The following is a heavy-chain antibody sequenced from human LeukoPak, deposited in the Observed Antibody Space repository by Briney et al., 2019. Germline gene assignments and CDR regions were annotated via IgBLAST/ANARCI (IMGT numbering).Heavy chain of an antibody. D-gene: IGHD6-13*01. Sequence: SETLSLTCAVYGGSFSGYYWSWIRQPPGKGLEWIGEINHSGSTNYNPSLKSRVTISVDTSKNRFSLKLSSVTAADTAVYYCAAYSSSWYGVDYWGQGTLVTVSS. CDR1: GGSFSGYY. J-gene: IGHJ4*02. CDR3: AAYSSSWYGVDY. V-gene: IGHV4-34*01. CDR2: INHSGST.